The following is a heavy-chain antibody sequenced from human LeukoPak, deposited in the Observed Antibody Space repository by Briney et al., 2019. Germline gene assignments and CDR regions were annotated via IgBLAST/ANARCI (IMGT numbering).Heavy chain of an antibody. CDR3: RRDSSWVAFDI. J-gene: IGHJ3*02. CDR1: GGSINNYY. D-gene: IGHD6-13*01. Sequence: PSETLSLTCTVSGGSINNYYWSWIRRPAGKGLEWIGRIYSSGSTSYNPSLKSRVTISVDTSKNQFSLKLSSVTAADTAVYYCRRDSSWVAFDIWGQGTMVTVSS. CDR2: IYSSGST. V-gene: IGHV4-4*07.